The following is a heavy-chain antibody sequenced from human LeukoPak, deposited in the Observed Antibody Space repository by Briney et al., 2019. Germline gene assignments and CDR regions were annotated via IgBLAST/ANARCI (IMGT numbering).Heavy chain of an antibody. V-gene: IGHV1-69*13. Sequence: PGASVKVSCKASGGTFSSYAISWVRQAPGQGLEWMGGIIAFFGTGNNAQKFQGRVTISVDESTSTAYMELSSLSSEDTAVYYCARGPTVVRPHHYIYYMDVWGKGTTVTISS. CDR2: IIAFFGTG. CDR3: ARGPTVVRPHHYIYYMDV. J-gene: IGHJ6*03. D-gene: IGHD3-10*01. CDR1: GGTFSSYA.